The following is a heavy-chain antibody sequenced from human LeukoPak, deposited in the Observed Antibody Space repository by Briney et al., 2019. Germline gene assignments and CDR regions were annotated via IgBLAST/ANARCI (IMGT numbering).Heavy chain of an antibody. V-gene: IGHV1-46*01. Sequence: ASVTVSCKASGYTFTSYYMHWVRQAPGQGLEWMGLINPSGGSTSYAQKFQGRVTMTRDTSTSTVYMELSSLRSEDTAVYYCAREFVSVVRGVRSTDYYYYGMDVWGQGTTVTVSS. CDR1: GYTFTSYY. CDR2: INPSGGST. J-gene: IGHJ6*02. D-gene: IGHD3-10*01. CDR3: AREFVSVVRGVRSTDYYYYGMDV.